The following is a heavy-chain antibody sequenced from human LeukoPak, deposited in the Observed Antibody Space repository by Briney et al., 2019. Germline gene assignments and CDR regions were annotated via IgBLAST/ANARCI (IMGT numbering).Heavy chain of an antibody. CDR2: INHSGST. V-gene: IGHV4-34*01. J-gene: IGHJ5*02. CDR3: TRDSGTTGEVKFDP. Sequence: SETLSLTCAVYGGSFSGYYWSWIRQPPGKGLEWIGEINHSGSTNYNPSLKSRVTMSVDTSKNEFSLKMSSVTAADTAVYYCTRDSGTTGEVKFDPWGQGTLVAVSS. CDR1: GGSFSGYY. D-gene: IGHD3-10*01.